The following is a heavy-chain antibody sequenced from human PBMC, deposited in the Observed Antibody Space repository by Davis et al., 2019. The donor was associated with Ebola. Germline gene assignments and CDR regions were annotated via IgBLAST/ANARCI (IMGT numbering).Heavy chain of an antibody. J-gene: IGHJ4*02. V-gene: IGHV3-48*04. D-gene: IGHD1-7*01. CDR2: ISSSGSTI. CDR1: GFTFSSYS. Sequence: GESLKISCAASGFTFSSYSMNWVRQAPGKGLEWVSYISSSGSTIYYADSVKGRFTISRDNAKNSLFLQVNSLRAEDTALYYCARAGNYASPHHFDYWGQGSLVTVSS. CDR3: ARAGNYASPHHFDY.